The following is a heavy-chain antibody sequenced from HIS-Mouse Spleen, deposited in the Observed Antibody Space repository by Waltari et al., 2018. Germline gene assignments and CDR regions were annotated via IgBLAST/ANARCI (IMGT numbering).Heavy chain of an antibody. CDR3: ARRYSGYDLGY. Sequence: QVQLVESGGGVVQAGRSRRLSCAASGFPFRCYAMHWVRQAPGKGLEWVAVISYDGSNKYYADSVKGRFTISRDNSKNTLYLQMNSLRAEDTAVYYCARRYSGYDLGYWGQGTLVTVSS. CDR1: GFPFRCYA. D-gene: IGHD5-12*01. J-gene: IGHJ4*02. CDR2: ISYDGSNK. V-gene: IGHV3-30*04.